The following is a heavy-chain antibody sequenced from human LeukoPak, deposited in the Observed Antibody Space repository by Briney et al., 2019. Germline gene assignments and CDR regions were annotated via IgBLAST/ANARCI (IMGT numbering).Heavy chain of an antibody. Sequence: PGGSLRLSCAASGFTFSSYSMNWVRQAPGKGLEWVSYISSSSSTIYYADSVKGRFTISRDNAKNSLYLQMNSLRAEDTAVYYCARLPPPTVTRPKFDPWGQGTLVTVSS. J-gene: IGHJ5*02. D-gene: IGHD4-17*01. CDR2: ISSSSSTI. CDR1: GFTFSSYS. CDR3: ARLPPPTVTRPKFDP. V-gene: IGHV3-48*04.